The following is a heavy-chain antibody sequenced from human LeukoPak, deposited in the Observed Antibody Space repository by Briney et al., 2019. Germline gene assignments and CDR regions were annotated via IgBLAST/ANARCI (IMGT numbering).Heavy chain of an antibody. CDR3: AKSFGSSWYNWFDP. J-gene: IGHJ5*02. D-gene: IGHD6-13*01. CDR1: GFTFSSSA. V-gene: IGHV3-23*01. Sequence: AGGSLTLSCAASGFTFSSSAMSWVRQAPGGGLEWVSAISGSGGSTYYADSVKGRFTISRDNSKDTLYLQMNSLRAEDTAVYYCAKSFGSSWYNWFDPWGQGTLVTVSS. CDR2: ISGSGGST.